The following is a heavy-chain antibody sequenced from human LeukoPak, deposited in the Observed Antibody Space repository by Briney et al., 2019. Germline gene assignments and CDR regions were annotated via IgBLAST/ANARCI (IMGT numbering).Heavy chain of an antibody. Sequence: GGSLRLSCAASGFTSSSYAVSWVRQAPGEGLEWVSAISVSAGSTYYADSVKGRFTISRDNSKNTLYLQMNSLRAEDTAVYYCATGSVRYSASWYSQEGDYWGQGTLVTVSS. J-gene: IGHJ4*02. V-gene: IGHV3-23*01. CDR3: ATGSVRYSASWYSQEGDY. CDR1: GFTSSSYA. D-gene: IGHD6-13*01. CDR2: ISVSAGST.